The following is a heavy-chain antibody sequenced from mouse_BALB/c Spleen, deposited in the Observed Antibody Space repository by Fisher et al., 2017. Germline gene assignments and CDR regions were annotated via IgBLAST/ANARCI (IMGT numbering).Heavy chain of an antibody. CDR3: ARGNYDAIDY. Sequence: KFKGKATFTVDTSSSTAYMQFNSLTSEDSAVYYCARGNYDAIDYWGQGTSVTVSS. D-gene: IGHD1-1*02. J-gene: IGHJ4*01. V-gene: IGHV1S34*01.